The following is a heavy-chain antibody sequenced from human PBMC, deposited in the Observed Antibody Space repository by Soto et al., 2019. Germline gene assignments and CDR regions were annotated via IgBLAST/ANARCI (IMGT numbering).Heavy chain of an antibody. CDR1: GGTFSNYA. Sequence: QVQLVQSGAEVKKPGSSVKLSCKASGGTFSNYAISWVRQAPGQGLEWMGGIIPIFGTANYAQKFQGRVTITADESTSTAYMELSSLRSEDTAIYYCAVGSVDIVPTGMKPFDPWGQGTLVTVSS. D-gene: IGHD5-12*01. V-gene: IGHV1-69*12. J-gene: IGHJ5*02. CDR3: AVGSVDIVPTGMKPFDP. CDR2: IIPIFGTA.